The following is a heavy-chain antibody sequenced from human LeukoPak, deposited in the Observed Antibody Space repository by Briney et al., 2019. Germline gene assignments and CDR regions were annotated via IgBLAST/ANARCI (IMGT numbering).Heavy chain of an antibody. D-gene: IGHD4-23*01. CDR1: GYTFTSYD. CDR2: MNPNSGNT. Sequence: ASVKVSCKASGYTFTSYDINWVRQATGQGLEWMGWMNPNSGNTGYAQKFQGRVTMTRNTSISTAYMELSSLRSEDTAVYYCATTPERPTTVVTVNWFDPWGQGTLVTVSS. CDR3: ATTPERPTTVVTVNWFDP. V-gene: IGHV1-8*01. J-gene: IGHJ5*02.